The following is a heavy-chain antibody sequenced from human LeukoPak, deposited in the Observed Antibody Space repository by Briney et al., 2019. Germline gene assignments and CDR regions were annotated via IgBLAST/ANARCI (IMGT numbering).Heavy chain of an antibody. CDR2: INHSGST. CDR1: GGSFSGYY. D-gene: IGHD6-19*01. CDR3: ARRSMGWGSGWFNYYYYYMDV. V-gene: IGHV4-34*01. Sequence: TSETLSLTCAVYGGSFSGYYWSWIRQPPGKGLEWIGEINHSGSTNYNPSLKSRVTISVDTSKNQFSLKLSSVTAADTAVYYCARRSMGWGSGWFNYYYYYMDVWGKGTTVTISS. J-gene: IGHJ6*03.